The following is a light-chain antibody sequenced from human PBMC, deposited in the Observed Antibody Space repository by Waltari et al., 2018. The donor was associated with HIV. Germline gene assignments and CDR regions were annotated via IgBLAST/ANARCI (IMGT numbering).Light chain of an antibody. J-gene: IGLJ1*01. CDR3: SSYTSSSTLVV. CDR1: SSDVGGYNY. V-gene: IGLV2-14*01. CDR2: EVS. Sequence: QSALTQPASVSGSPGQSITISCTGTSSDVGGYNYVSWYQQHPGKAPKLMLYEVSNRPSGVSNRFSGSKSGNTASLTIAGLQAEDEADYYCSSYTSSSTLVVVGTGTKVTVL.